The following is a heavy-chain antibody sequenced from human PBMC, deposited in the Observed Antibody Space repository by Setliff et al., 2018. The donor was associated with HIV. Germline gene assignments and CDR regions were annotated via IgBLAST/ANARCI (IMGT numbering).Heavy chain of an antibody. D-gene: IGHD6-13*01. CDR2: IFYSGST. V-gene: IGHV4-39*07. CDR1: GGSINRSPYY. Sequence: PSETLSLTCTVSGGSINRSPYYWGWIRQPPGKGLEWIASIFYSGSTYHNPSLKSRVTMSVDTSKNQFSLKLSSVTAADTAVYYCARGSSNTWYYYFDSWGQGALVTVSS. J-gene: IGHJ4*02. CDR3: ARGSSNTWYYYFDS.